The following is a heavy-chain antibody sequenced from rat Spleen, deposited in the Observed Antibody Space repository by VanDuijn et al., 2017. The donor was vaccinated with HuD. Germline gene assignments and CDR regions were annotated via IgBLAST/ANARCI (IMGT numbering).Heavy chain of an antibody. Sequence: EVQLVESDGGLVQPGGSLKLSCAASGFTFSDYYMAWVRQAPTTGLEWVATISYGGSGTYYRDSVKGRFTISRDDAKATLYLQMDSLRSEDTATYYCATRDGGYPGWGQGTLVTVSS. D-gene: IGHD1-11*01. CDR3: ATRDGGYPG. V-gene: IGHV5-29*01. CDR2: ISYGGSGT. J-gene: IGHJ3*01. CDR1: GFTFSDYY.